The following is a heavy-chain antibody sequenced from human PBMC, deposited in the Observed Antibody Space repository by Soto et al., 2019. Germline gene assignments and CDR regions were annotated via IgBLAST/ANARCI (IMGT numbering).Heavy chain of an antibody. CDR3: MPGGDAST. D-gene: IGHD3-16*01. CDR2: TKPDGSES. CDR1: GFTFRNYW. V-gene: IGHV3-7*01. Sequence: EVQLVESGGGLVQPGGSLRLSCIASGFTFRNYWMNWVRQAPGKGLEWVANTKPDGSESFYVDSVKGRFTISRDNVKNSVHLQMTSLRDEDTAVYYCMPGGDASTWGQGTLVTVSS. J-gene: IGHJ4*02.